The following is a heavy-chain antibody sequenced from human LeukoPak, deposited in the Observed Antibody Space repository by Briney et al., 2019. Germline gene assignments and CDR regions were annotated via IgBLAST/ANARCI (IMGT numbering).Heavy chain of an antibody. Sequence: PGGSLRLSCAASGFTFTSYSMNWVRLAPGKGLEWVSTISGGGGSTYYADSVKGRFTISRDNSKNTLYLQVNSLRAEDTAVYYWSKRGKWDVTPFDYWGQGTLVTVSS. CDR1: GFTFTSYS. J-gene: IGHJ4*02. CDR3: SKRGKWDVTPFDY. V-gene: IGHV3-23*01. D-gene: IGHD1-26*01. CDR2: ISGGGGST.